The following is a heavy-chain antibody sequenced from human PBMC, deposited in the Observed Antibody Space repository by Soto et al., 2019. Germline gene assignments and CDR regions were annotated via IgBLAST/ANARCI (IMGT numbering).Heavy chain of an antibody. J-gene: IGHJ3*02. D-gene: IGHD3-3*01. Sequence: ESLKISCKGSGYSFTSYWIGWVRQMPGKGLEWMGIIYPGDSDTRYSPSFQGQVTISADKSISTAYLQWSSLKASDTAMYYCASPILYYDFWSGYSPHAFDIWGQGTMVTVSS. CDR1: GYSFTSYW. CDR2: IYPGDSDT. CDR3: ASPILYYDFWSGYSPHAFDI. V-gene: IGHV5-51*01.